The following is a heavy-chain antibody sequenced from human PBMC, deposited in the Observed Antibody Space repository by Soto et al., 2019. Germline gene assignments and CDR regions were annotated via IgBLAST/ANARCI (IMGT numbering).Heavy chain of an antibody. J-gene: IGHJ4*02. CDR1: GFSLTTSGVG. CDR2: IYWDDDK. V-gene: IGHV2-5*02. D-gene: IGHD3-3*01. CDR3: AHRVLRTVFGLVTTTAIYFDF. Sequence: SGPYAGEPTETLTLTCRFSGFSLTTSGVGAGWIRQSPGKAPEWLALIYWDDDKRYSASLRSRLTITKDTSKNQVVLTVSDLDPTDTATYYCAHRVLRTVFGLVTTTAIYFDFWGQGTPVTVSS.